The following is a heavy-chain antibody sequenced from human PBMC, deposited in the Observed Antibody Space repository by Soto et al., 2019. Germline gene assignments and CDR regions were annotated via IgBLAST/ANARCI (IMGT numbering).Heavy chain of an antibody. CDR1: GFTFSSYG. D-gene: IGHD6-13*01. CDR2: ISGSGDST. V-gene: IGHV3-23*01. Sequence: EVQLLESGGGLVQPGGSLRLSCAASGFTFSSYGINWVRQAPGKGLEWVSGISGSGDSTHYADSVKGRFTISRDNSKNTLYLQMNSLRAEDTAVYYCANQAPYSNSWYEIDHWGQGTLVTVSS. J-gene: IGHJ4*02. CDR3: ANQAPYSNSWYEIDH.